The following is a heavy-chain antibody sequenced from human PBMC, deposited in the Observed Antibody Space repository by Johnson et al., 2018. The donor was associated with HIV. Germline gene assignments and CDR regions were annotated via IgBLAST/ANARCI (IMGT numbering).Heavy chain of an antibody. CDR2: IRYDGGNK. J-gene: IGHJ3*01. V-gene: IGHV3-30*02. Sequence: QEQLVESGGGVVQPGGSLRLSCAASGFNFNNYGMHWVRQAPGKGLEWVAFIRYDGGNKYYADSMKGRFTISRDISKKTLYLQIDSLRPEDSGVYYCAKGEAQEGWIQLQSYAFDFWGQGTTVTVSS. CDR1: GFNFNNYG. D-gene: IGHD5-18*01. CDR3: AKGEAQEGWIQLQSYAFDF.